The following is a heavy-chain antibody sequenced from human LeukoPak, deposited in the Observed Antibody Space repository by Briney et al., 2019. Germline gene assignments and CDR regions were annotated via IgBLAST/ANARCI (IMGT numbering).Heavy chain of an antibody. CDR1: GFTFSSYA. D-gene: IGHD3-10*01. CDR2: ISSNGGST. CDR3: ASFGSGSYYNYYYYMDV. Sequence: PGGSLRLSCAAPGFTFSSYAMHWVRQAPGKGLEYVSAISSNGGSTYCANSVKGRFTISRDNSKNTLYLQMGSLRSEDTAVYYCASFGSGSYYNYYYYMDVWGKGTTVTVSS. V-gene: IGHV3-64*01. J-gene: IGHJ6*03.